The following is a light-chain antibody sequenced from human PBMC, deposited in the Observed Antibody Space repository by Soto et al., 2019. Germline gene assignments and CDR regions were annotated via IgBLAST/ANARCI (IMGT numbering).Light chain of an antibody. V-gene: IGLV2-14*03. CDR2: GVS. CDR1: SSDVGGYNY. Sequence: QSVLTQPASVSGSPGQSITISCTGTSSDVGGYNYVSWYQHHPGKSPKLMIFGVSNRPSGVSNRFSGSKSGNTASLTISWLQPEDEADYYCSSYTTSNTRQIVFGTGTKVTVL. J-gene: IGLJ1*01. CDR3: SSYTTSNTRQIV.